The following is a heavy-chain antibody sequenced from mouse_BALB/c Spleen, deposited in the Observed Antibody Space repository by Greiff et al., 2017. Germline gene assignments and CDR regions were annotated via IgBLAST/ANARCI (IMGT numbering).Heavy chain of an antibody. CDR1: GFNIKDTY. Sequence: VQLQQSGAELVKPGASVKLSCTASGFNIKDTYMHWVKQRPEQGLEWIGRIDPANGNTKYDPKFQGKATITADTSSNTAYLQLSSLTSEDTAVYYCARSPAYYGNPYYYAMDYWGQGTSVTVSS. J-gene: IGHJ4*01. D-gene: IGHD2-10*01. V-gene: IGHV14-3*02. CDR3: ARSPAYYGNPYYYAMDY. CDR2: IDPANGNT.